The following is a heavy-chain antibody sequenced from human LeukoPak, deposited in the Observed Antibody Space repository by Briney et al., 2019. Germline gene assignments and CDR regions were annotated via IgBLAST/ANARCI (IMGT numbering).Heavy chain of an antibody. Sequence: GASVKVSCKASGYTFTSYGISWVRQAPGQGPEWMGVISPSGGSTTYAQKFQGRVTLTRDMSTSTDYLELSSLRSEDTAVYYCARDSLYGSGNDYWGQGTLVTVSS. CDR3: ARDSLYGSGNDY. CDR1: GYTFTSYG. V-gene: IGHV1-46*01. J-gene: IGHJ4*02. D-gene: IGHD3-10*01. CDR2: ISPSGGST.